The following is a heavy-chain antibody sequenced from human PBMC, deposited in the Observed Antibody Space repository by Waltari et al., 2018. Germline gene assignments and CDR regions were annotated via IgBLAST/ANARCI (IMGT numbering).Heavy chain of an antibody. D-gene: IGHD6-13*01. J-gene: IGHJ4*02. CDR2: INHSGST. Sequence: QVQLQQWVAGLLKPSATLSLTCAVYGGSFSGYYWRCLRQPPGKGLEWIGEINHSGSTNYNPSLKSRVTISVDTSKNQFSLKLSSVTAADTAVYYCARAFSSSWYVLFDYWGQGTLVTVSS. V-gene: IGHV4-34*01. CDR1: GGSFSGYY. CDR3: ARAFSSSWYVLFDY.